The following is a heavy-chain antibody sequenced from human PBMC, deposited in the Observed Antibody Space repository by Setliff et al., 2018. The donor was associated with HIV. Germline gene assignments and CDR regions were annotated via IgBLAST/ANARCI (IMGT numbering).Heavy chain of an antibody. V-gene: IGHV4-39*07. Sequence: PSETLSLTCTVSGGSITRTPYYWGWIRQPPGKGLEWIGSIHHSGTAYDNPSLKSRVTISVDPSKNQFSLKLSSVTAADTAVYYCARSEGIAWFDPWGQGTLVTVSS. J-gene: IGHJ5*02. CDR1: GGSITRTPYY. CDR3: ARSEGIAWFDP. CDR2: IHHSGTA. D-gene: IGHD3-3*01.